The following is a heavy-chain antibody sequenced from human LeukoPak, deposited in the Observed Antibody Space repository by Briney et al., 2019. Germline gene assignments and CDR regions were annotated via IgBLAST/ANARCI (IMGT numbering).Heavy chain of an antibody. CDR1: GGSISSSNW. CDR2: IYHSGST. V-gene: IGHV4-4*02. D-gene: IGHD6-13*01. J-gene: IGHJ4*02. Sequence: SETLSLTCAVSGGSISSSNWWSWVRQPPGEGLEWIGEIYHSGSTNYNPSLKSRVTISVDKSKNQFSLRLSSVTAADTAVYYCARGLSSSWSHFDYWGQGTLVSVSS. CDR3: ARGLSSSWSHFDY.